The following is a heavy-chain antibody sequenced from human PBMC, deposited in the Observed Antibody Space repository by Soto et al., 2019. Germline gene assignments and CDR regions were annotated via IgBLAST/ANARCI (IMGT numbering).Heavy chain of an antibody. CDR2: ISWDGGST. J-gene: IGHJ6*02. D-gene: IGHD6-13*01. CDR1: GFTFDDYT. V-gene: IGHV3-43*01. Sequence: GGSLRLFCAASGFTFDDYTMHWVRQAPGKGLEWVSLISWDGGSTYYADSVKGRFTISRDNSKNSLYLQMNSLRTEDTALYYCAKDIAAAGQKDEDYYGMDVWGQGTTVTVSS. CDR3: AKDIAAAGQKDEDYYGMDV.